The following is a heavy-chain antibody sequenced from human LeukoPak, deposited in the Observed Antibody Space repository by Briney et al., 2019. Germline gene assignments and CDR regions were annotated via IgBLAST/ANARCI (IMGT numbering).Heavy chain of an antibody. CDR3: ARGVGGPTGSDAFDI. J-gene: IGHJ3*02. V-gene: IGHV4-59*01. D-gene: IGHD6-19*01. Sequence: SETLSLTCTVSGGSISSYYWSWIRQPPGKGLEWIGYIYYSGSTNYNPSLKSRVTISVDTSKNQFSLKLSSVTAADTAVYYCARGVGGPTGSDAFDIWGQGTMVTVSS. CDR1: GGSISSYY. CDR2: IYYSGST.